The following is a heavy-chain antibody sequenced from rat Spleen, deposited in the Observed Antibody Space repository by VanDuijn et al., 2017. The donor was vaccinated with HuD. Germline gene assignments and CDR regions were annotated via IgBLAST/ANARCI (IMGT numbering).Heavy chain of an antibody. CDR1: GFSLTDYS. CDR2: MWSGGST. V-gene: IGHV2S63*01. D-gene: IGHD4-3*01. J-gene: IGHJ2*01. Sequence: EVQLKESGPGLVQPSQTLSLTCTVSGFSLTDYSVHWVRQPPGKGLEWMGVMWSGGSTAYNSLLKSRLSITRDTSKSQVFLKMNSLQTEDTATYSCARDFGPFGITYWGQGVMVTVSS. CDR3: ARDFGPFGITY.